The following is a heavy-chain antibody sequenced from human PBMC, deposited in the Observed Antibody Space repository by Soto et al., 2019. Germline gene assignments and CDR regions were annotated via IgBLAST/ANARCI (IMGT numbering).Heavy chain of an antibody. CDR3: ARGRWLDNN. J-gene: IGHJ4*02. Sequence: PSETRSLTCAVCGECFCRQYSSWIRQPPGKGLEWIGETSHSGDTKYNPSLKSRVTISVDTSKNQFSLKLSSVAAADTAVYYCARGRWLDNNWGQGTRVTVSS. CDR2: TSHSGDT. CDR1: GECFCRQY. V-gene: IGHV4-34*01. D-gene: IGHD6-19*01.